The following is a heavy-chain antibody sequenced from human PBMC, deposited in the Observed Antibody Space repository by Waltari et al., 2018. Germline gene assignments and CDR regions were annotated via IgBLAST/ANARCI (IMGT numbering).Heavy chain of an antibody. J-gene: IGHJ3*02. CDR3: VRGINHAFDI. CDR2: IDGNGGGR. V-gene: IGHV3-74*01. CDR1: GFTF. Sequence: EVQLVESGGGSVQPGGSLRLSCAASGFTFMHWVRQAPGKGLVWVSRIDGNGGGRGYADSVKGRFTISRDNAKNTLYLQMNSLRAEDTAVYYCVRGINHAFDIWGQGTMVTVSS.